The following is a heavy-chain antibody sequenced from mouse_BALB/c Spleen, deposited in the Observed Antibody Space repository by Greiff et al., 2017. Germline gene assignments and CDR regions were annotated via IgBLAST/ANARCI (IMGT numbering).Heavy chain of an antibody. CDR3: ARVGIGMDY. CDR2: INPSNGRT. CDR1: GYTFTSYW. Sequence: QVQLKQPGAELVKPGASVKLSCKASGYTFTSYWMHWVKQRPGQGLEWIGEINPSNGRTNYNEKFKSKATLTVDKSSSTAYMQLSSLTSEDSAVYYCARVGIGMDYWGQGTSVTVSS. J-gene: IGHJ4*01. V-gene: IGHV1S81*02.